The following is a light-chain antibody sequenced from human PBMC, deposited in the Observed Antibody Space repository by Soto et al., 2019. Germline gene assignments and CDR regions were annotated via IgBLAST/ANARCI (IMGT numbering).Light chain of an antibody. J-gene: IGLJ3*02. CDR2: RNN. CDR1: TSNIGSNT. CDR3: AAWDDSLNGPV. V-gene: IGLV1-44*01. Sequence: QAVVTQPPSATGTPGQRVTISCSGSTSNIGSNTVNWYQQFPGTAPKLLMYRNNQRPSGVPDRFSGSTSGTSASLAISGLQSEDEADYYCAAWDDSLNGPVFGGGTKLTVL.